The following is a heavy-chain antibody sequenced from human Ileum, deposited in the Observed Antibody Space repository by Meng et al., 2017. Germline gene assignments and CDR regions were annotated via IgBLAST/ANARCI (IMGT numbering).Heavy chain of an antibody. V-gene: IGHV1-8*03. Sequence: ASVKVSCKASGYTFTNYSISWVRHATGQGLEWMGWMNPNSGNTAYEQKYQGRVTISRNTSISTAYMELSSLTTDDTAVYYCARDLGGSYAGGWFDPWGQGTPVTV. CDR3: ARDLGGSYAGGWFDP. J-gene: IGHJ5*02. D-gene: IGHD1-26*01. CDR2: MNPNSGNT. CDR1: GYTFTNYS.